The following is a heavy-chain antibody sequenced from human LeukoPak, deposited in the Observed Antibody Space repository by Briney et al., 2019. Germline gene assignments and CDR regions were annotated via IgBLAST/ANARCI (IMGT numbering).Heavy chain of an antibody. V-gene: IGHV1-69*05. Sequence: GASVKVSCKASGGTFSSYAISWVRQAPGQGLEWMGGIIPIFGTANYAQKFQGRVTITTDESTGTAYMELSSLRSEDTAVYYCAVVGYYYSSGYFDYWGQGTLVTVSS. D-gene: IGHD3-22*01. J-gene: IGHJ4*02. CDR2: IIPIFGTA. CDR1: GGTFSSYA. CDR3: AVVGYYYSSGYFDY.